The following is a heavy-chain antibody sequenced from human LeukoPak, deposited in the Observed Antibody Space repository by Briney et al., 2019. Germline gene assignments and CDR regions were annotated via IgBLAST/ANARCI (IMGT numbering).Heavy chain of an antibody. J-gene: IGHJ3*02. CDR3: ARHVAISGPYDASDI. V-gene: IGHV4-59*08. CDR2: IYYSGGT. D-gene: IGHD3-3*02. Sequence: SETLSLTCTVSGDSIGSYYWSWIRQPPGKGLEWIGYIYYSGGTDYNPSLKSRVTISVDTSKNQFSLKLRSVTAADTAVYYCARHVAISGPYDASDIWGQGTMVTVSP. CDR1: GDSIGSYY.